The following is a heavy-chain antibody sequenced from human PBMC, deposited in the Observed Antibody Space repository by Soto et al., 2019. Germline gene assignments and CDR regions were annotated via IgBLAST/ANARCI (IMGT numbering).Heavy chain of an antibody. CDR2: ISYDGSNK. CDR3: ARDTGGYTAPYGMDV. J-gene: IGHJ6*02. CDR1: GFTFSSYA. V-gene: IGHV3-30-3*01. Sequence: GGSLRLSCAASGFTFSSYAMHWVRQAPGKGLEWVAVISYDGSNKYYADSVKGRFTISRDNSKNTLYLQMNSLRAEDTAVYYCARDTGGYTAPYGMDVWGQGTTVTVSS. D-gene: IGHD1-26*01.